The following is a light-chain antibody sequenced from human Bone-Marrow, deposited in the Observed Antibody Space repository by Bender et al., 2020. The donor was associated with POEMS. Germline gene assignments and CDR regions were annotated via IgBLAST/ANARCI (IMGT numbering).Light chain of an antibody. Sequence: QSALTQPPSASGSPGQSVTISCTGTSSDVGDYNYVSWFQRHPGKAPKLMISEVTKRPSGVPDRFSGSKSGNTASLTVSGLQAEDEADYYCISYAGNDIMVFGGGTKLTVL. CDR3: ISYAGNDIMV. CDR2: EVT. CDR1: SSDVGDYNY. V-gene: IGLV2-8*01. J-gene: IGLJ2*01.